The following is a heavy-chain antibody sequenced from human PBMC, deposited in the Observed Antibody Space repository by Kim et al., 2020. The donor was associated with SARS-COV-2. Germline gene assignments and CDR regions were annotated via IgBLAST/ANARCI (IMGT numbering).Heavy chain of an antibody. CDR2: IYYSGST. CDR1: GGSISSYY. V-gene: IGHV4-59*08. CDR3: ARHIVNTVTTFMGFDY. D-gene: IGHD4-17*01. J-gene: IGHJ4*02. Sequence: SETLSLTCTVSGGSISSYYWSWIRQPPGKGLEWIGYIYYSGSTNYNPSLKSRVTISVDTSKNQFSLKLSSVTAADTAVYYCARHIVNTVTTFMGFDYWGQGTLVTVSS.